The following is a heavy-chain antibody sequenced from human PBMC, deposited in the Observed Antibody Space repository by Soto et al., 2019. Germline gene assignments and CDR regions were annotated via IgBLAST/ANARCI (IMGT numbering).Heavy chain of an antibody. CDR3: AKETSAYEIDY. D-gene: IGHD5-12*01. CDR1: GFIFSGYA. Sequence: QVQLVESGGGVVQPGRSLRLSCAASGFIFSGYAMHWVRQAPGKGLEWVAVISYDGNTKYYADSVKGRFTVSRDNSKHTLYVQMNNLSAEDTAMYYCAKETSAYEIDYWGQGTLVNVSS. CDR2: ISYDGNTK. V-gene: IGHV3-30-3*01. J-gene: IGHJ4*02.